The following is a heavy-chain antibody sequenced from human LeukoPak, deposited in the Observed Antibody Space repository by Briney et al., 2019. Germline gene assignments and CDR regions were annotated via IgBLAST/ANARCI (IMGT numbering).Heavy chain of an antibody. CDR2: IGRDGST. V-gene: IGHV3-23*01. CDR3: GKDLHFYVAMDV. CDR1: GFDFSGYA. J-gene: IGHJ6*02. Sequence: GWSLRLSWAVSGFDFSGYAMRWVRQAPGKGLERVSGIGRDGSTHYSESVEGRFALSRENSKSTLHLQMNSLKAEDTALSYCGKDLHFYVAMDVWGQGTTVTVSS. D-gene: IGHD2/OR15-2a*01.